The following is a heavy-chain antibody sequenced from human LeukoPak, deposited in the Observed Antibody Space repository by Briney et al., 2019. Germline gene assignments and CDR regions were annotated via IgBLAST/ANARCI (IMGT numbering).Heavy chain of an antibody. D-gene: IGHD1-20*01. V-gene: IGHV4-39*01. Sequence: PSETLSLICTVSGGSISSSSYYWGWIRQPPGKGLEWIGSIYYSGSTYYNPSLKSRVTISVDTSKNQFSLKLGSVTAADTAVYYCARLPREGYNWYHYYMDVWGKGTTVTVSS. CDR3: ARLPREGYNWYHYYMDV. CDR1: GGSISSSSYY. J-gene: IGHJ6*03. CDR2: IYYSGST.